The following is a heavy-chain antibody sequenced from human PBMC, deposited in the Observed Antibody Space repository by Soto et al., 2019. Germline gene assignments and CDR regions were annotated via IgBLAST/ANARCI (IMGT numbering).Heavy chain of an antibody. Sequence: QVQLQESGPGLVKPSETLSLTCTVSGGSVSSGSYYWSWIRQPPGKGLEWIGYIHYSGSTNYNPSLKSRVTISVDTSKNQFSLKLSSVTAADTAVYYCARDTEGFDYWGQGTLVTVSS. J-gene: IGHJ4*02. D-gene: IGHD4-17*01. CDR2: IHYSGST. CDR3: ARDTEGFDY. V-gene: IGHV4-61*01. CDR1: GGSVSSGSYY.